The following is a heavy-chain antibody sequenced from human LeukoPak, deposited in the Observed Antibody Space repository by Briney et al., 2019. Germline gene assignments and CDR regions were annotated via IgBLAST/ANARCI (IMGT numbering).Heavy chain of an antibody. CDR3: ARESYPANFDN. CDR2: IYYSGST. V-gene: IGHV4-59*11. D-gene: IGHD3-10*01. Sequence: SETLSLTCAVYGGSFSGHYWSWIRQPPGKGLEWIGYIYYSGSTNYNPSLKSRVTISVDTSKNQFSLKLSSVTAADTAVYYCARESYPANFDNWGQGTLVTVSS. J-gene: IGHJ4*02. CDR1: GGSFSGHY.